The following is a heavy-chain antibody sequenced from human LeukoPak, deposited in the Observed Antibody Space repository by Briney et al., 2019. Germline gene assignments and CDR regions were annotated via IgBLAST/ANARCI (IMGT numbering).Heavy chain of an antibody. CDR1: GFTFSSYS. V-gene: IGHV3-21*01. CDR3: ARVSISGSPGNFDY. Sequence: GGSLRLSCAASGFTFSSYSTNWVRQAPGKGLEWVSSISSSSSYIYYADSVKGRFTISRDNAKNSLYLQMNSLRAEDTAVYYCARVSISGSPGNFDYWGQGTLVTVSS. D-gene: IGHD1-26*01. CDR2: ISSSSSYI. J-gene: IGHJ4*02.